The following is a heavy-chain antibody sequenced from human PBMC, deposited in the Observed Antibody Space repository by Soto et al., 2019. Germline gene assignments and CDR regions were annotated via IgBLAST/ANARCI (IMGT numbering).Heavy chain of an antibody. D-gene: IGHD2-15*01. CDR1: GYSFTSYW. CDR2: IDPSDSYT. J-gene: IGHJ6*02. Sequence: PGESLKISCKGSGYSFTSYWISWVRQMPGKGLEWMGRIDPSDSYTNYSPSFQGHVTISADKSISTAYLQWSSLKASDTAMYYCARHYCSGGSCIFGGYGMDVWGQGTTVTVSS. CDR3: ARHYCSGGSCIFGGYGMDV. V-gene: IGHV5-10-1*01.